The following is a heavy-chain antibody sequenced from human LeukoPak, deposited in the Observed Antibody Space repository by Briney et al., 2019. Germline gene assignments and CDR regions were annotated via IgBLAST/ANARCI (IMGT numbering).Heavy chain of an antibody. CDR2: INPNSGGT. Sequence: ASVKVSCKTSGYTFTGYYMHWVRQAPGQGLEWMGWINPNSGGTNYAQKFQGRVTMTRDTSISTAYMELSRLRSDDTAVYYCARDKQQLVRGYYYYYMDVWGKGTTVTISS. V-gene: IGHV1-2*02. J-gene: IGHJ6*03. CDR3: ARDKQQLVRGYYYYYMDV. D-gene: IGHD6-13*01. CDR1: GYTFTGYY.